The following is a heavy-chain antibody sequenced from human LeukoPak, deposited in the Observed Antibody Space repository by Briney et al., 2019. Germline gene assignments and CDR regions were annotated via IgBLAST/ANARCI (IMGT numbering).Heavy chain of an antibody. CDR1: GFTFSSYG. CDR3: ARNYYDFWSGYYCCSDY. Sequence: GGSLRLSCAASGFTFSSYGMHWVRQAPGKGLEGVAFIRYDGSNKYYADSVKGRFTISRDNSKNTLYLQMNSLRAEDTAVYYCARNYYDFWSGYYCCSDYWGQGTLVTVSS. V-gene: IGHV3-30*02. CDR2: IRYDGSNK. J-gene: IGHJ4*02. D-gene: IGHD3-3*01.